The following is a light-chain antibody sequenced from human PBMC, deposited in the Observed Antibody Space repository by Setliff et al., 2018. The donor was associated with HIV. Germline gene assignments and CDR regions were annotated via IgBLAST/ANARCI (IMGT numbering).Light chain of an antibody. CDR3: QSYDKSLSGAAV. V-gene: IGLV2-14*03. J-gene: IGLJ1*01. CDR2: DVS. CDR1: SSDVGSYDF. Sequence: QSALIQPASVSGSPGQSVTVSCTGTSSDVGSYDFVSWYQQLPGKAPKLLIYDVSDRPSGVSHRFSGSKSGTSASLAITGLRAEDEGDYYCQSYDKSLSGAAVFGTGTKVTVL.